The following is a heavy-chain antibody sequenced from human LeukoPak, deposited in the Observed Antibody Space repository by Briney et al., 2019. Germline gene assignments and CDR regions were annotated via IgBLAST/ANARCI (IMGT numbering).Heavy chain of an antibody. CDR1: GYSLPELS. V-gene: IGHV1-24*01. CDR2: FDPEDGET. CDR3: ATSPWDNSGYYYYYFDY. D-gene: IGHD3-22*01. Sequence: ASVTVSRKVSGYSLPELSIHWVRQAPARAREWMGGFDPEDGETINAQQFQGRGTKTEDTSTDTDYMQMSSLRSEDTAVYYCATSPWDNSGYYYYYFDYWGQGTLVTVSS. J-gene: IGHJ4*02.